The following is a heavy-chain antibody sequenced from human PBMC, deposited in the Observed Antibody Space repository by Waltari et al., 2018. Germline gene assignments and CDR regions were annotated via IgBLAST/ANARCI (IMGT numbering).Heavy chain of an antibody. J-gene: IGHJ4*02. D-gene: IGHD2-21*01. CDR1: GSTFINVW. V-gene: IGHV4-4*02. CDR3: ARDQGGVIY. Sequence: MQLVESGGGSVKPGGSLRLSCAASGSTFINVWMSWVRQAPGKGLEWIGSIYYSGSTYYNPSLKSRVTISVDTSKNQFSLKLSSVTAADTAVYYCARDQGGVIYWGQGTLVTVSS. CDR2: IYYSGST.